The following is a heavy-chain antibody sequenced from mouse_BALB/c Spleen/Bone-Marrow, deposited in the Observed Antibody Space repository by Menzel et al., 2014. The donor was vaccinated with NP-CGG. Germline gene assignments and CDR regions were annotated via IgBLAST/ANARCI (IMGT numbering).Heavy chain of an antibody. CDR1: GFSLTSYG. J-gene: IGHJ1*01. Sequence: VQLEESGPGLVAPSQSLSITCTVSGFSLTSYGVHWVRQPPGEGLEWLGVIRAGGSTNYNSALMSRPNISKDNAKSQVFLKMNSLQTDDTAMYYCARTLRWYFDVWVAGTAVTVSS. V-gene: IGHV2-9*02. CDR3: ARTLRWYFDV. CDR2: IRAGGST.